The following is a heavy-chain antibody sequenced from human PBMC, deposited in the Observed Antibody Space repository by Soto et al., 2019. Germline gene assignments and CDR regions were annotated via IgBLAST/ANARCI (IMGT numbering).Heavy chain of an antibody. Sequence: GGSLRLSCADSGVIFSSDWMQWFCQAPAKGPVWVSRIKYEERSTTSADSVKGRFTISRDNAKNTLYLQMNSLRAEDTAVYYCVRDYMLRGRDSNWFDPWGQGTLVTVSS. D-gene: IGHD3-10*01. CDR3: VRDYMLRGRDSNWFDP. CDR1: GVIFSSDW. CDR2: IKYEERST. J-gene: IGHJ5*02. V-gene: IGHV3-74*01.